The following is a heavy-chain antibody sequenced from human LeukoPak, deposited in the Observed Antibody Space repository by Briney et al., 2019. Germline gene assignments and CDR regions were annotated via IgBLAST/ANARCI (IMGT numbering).Heavy chain of an antibody. CDR3: ARDTYYYDSSGYWGWFDP. Sequence: ASVKVSCKASGYTFTSYGISWVRQAPGQGLEWMGWISAYNGNTNYAQKLQGRVTMTTDTSTSTAYMELRSLRSDGTAVYYCARDTYYYDSSGYWGWFDPWGQGTLVTVSS. J-gene: IGHJ5*02. V-gene: IGHV1-18*01. CDR2: ISAYNGNT. D-gene: IGHD3-22*01. CDR1: GYTFTSYG.